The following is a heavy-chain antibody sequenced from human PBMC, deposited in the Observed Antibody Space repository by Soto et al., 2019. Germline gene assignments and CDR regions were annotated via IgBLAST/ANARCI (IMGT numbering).Heavy chain of an antibody. V-gene: IGHV4-30-4*01. Sequence: SEPLSPTSDASGRSGTSSHWWRWFRQPPGKGLEWIGYIYYSGSTYYNPSLKSRVTISVDTSKNQFSLKLSSVTAADTAVYYCAREAPGVGRFYFDYWGQGTLVTVS. J-gene: IGHJ4*02. CDR2: IYYSGST. CDR3: AREAPGVGRFYFDY. D-gene: IGHD3-10*01. CDR1: GRSGTSSHW.